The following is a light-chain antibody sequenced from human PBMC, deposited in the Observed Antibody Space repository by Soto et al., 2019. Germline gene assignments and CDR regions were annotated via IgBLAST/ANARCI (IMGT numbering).Light chain of an antibody. Sequence: DIVLTQSPGTLSLSPGERATLSCRASQNVDSTYLAWYQQKPGQAPRLVIYGSTRRAPGVPDRFSGSGSGTDFTLTISSLEPEDFAVYYCQQRSNGLTFGGGTKVDIK. CDR2: GST. V-gene: IGKV3D-20*02. J-gene: IGKJ4*01. CDR1: QNVDSTY. CDR3: QQRSNGLT.